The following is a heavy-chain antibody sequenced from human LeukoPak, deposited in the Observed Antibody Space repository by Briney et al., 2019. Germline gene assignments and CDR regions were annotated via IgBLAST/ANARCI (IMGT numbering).Heavy chain of an antibody. CDR2: ISGSGGST. D-gene: IGHD2-2*01. J-gene: IGHJ6*02. CDR3: AKEPGTSPPLYYYYYGMDV. V-gene: IGHV3-23*01. CDR1: GFTFSSYA. Sequence: GGSLRLSCAASGFTFSSYAMSWVRQAPGKGLEWVSAISGSGGSTYYADSVKGRFIISRDNSKNTLYLQMNSLRAEDTAVYYCAKEPGTSPPLYYYYYGMDVWGQGTTVTVSS.